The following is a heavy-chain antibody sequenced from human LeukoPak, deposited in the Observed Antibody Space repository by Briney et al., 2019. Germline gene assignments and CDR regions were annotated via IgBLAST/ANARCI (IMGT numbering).Heavy chain of an antibody. Sequence: QPGGSLRLSCTAPGFTFDDYAMHWVRQAPAKGLEWVSLISGDGGTTDYADSVKGRFTISRDNRRNSLYLHMNSLRTEDTALYFCAKVYVGSWYAYDHWGQGTLVTVSS. J-gene: IGHJ4*02. CDR1: GFTFDDYA. CDR3: AKVYVGSWYAYDH. V-gene: IGHV3-43*02. CDR2: ISGDGGTT. D-gene: IGHD6-13*01.